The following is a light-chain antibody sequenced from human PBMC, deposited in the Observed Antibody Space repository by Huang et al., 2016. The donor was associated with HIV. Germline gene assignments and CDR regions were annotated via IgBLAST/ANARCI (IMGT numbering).Light chain of an antibody. Sequence: MTQSPPSLSASIGDRVTLTCRASREFSTFLAWYQQKPGKPPRLLIYAASILHSGIPAGFSGGGSGTNFTLTVSSLQPDDVANYCCQKYDGAPRTFGQGTKLEL. CDR1: REFSTF. J-gene: IGKJ1*01. CDR3: QKYDGAPRT. V-gene: IGKV1-27*01. CDR2: AAS.